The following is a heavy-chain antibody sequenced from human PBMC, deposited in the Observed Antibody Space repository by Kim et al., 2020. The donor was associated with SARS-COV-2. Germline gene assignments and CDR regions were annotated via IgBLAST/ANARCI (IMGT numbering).Heavy chain of an antibody. CDR3: AKDRWRESSGWYPDAFDI. J-gene: IGHJ3*02. V-gene: IGHV3-23*01. CDR2: ISGSGGST. D-gene: IGHD6-19*01. Sequence: GWSLRLSCAASGFTFSSYAMSWVRQAPGKGLEWVSAISGSGGSTYYADSVKGRFTISRDNSKNTLYLQMNSLRAEDTAVCYCAKDRWRESSGWYPDAFDIWGHETMGTVSS. CDR1: GFTFSSYA.